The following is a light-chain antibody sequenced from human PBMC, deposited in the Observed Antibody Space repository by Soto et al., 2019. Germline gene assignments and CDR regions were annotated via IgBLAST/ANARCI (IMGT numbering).Light chain of an antibody. V-gene: IGKV1-33*01. CDR1: QDINNY. CDR3: QQFDNPPFT. J-gene: IGKJ5*01. Sequence: DIQMTQSPSSLSASVGDRVTIICQASQDINNYLNWYQQKPGKAPKLLIYDSYNLEIGVPSRFSGSGDGKRFSFTISSLKTENIDTYYCQQFDNPPFTFGKGTRLEIK. CDR2: DSY.